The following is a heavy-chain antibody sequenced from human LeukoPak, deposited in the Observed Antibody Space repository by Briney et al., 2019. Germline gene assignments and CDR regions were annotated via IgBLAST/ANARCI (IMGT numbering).Heavy chain of an antibody. CDR2: ISYDGSNK. Sequence: PGGSLRLSCAASGFTFSSYGMHWVRQAPGKGLEWVAVISYDGSNKYYADSVKGRFTISRDNSKNTLYLQMNSLRAEDTAVYYCARAGHDYVWGSYRYTSFDYWGQGTLVTVSS. V-gene: IGHV3-30*03. CDR1: GFTFSSYG. CDR3: ARAGHDYVWGSYRYTSFDY. J-gene: IGHJ4*02. D-gene: IGHD3-16*02.